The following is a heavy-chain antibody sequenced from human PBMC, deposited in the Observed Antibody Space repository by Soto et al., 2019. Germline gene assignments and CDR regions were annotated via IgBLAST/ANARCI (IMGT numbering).Heavy chain of an antibody. CDR3: ARLKGIYDFWSGYYTSHNYYYYYGMDV. Sequence: SETLSLTCTVSGGSISSYYWSWIRQPPGKGLEWIGYIYYSGSTNYNPSLKSRVTISVDTSKNQFSLKLSSVTAADTAVYYCARLKGIYDFWSGYYTSHNYYYYYGMDVWGQGTTVTVSS. D-gene: IGHD3-3*01. CDR2: IYYSGST. CDR1: GGSISSYY. V-gene: IGHV4-59*01. J-gene: IGHJ6*02.